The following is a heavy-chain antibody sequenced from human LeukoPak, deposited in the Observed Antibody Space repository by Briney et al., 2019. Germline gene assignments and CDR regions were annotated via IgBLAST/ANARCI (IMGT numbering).Heavy chain of an antibody. Sequence: PSETLSLTCTVSGGSMHSYYWSWIRQSPEKGLEWIGRAYSGVNAYYNHSLQSRVTISVDKSNNQFSLVLASVTAADTALYYCAREKSGTLTRAYYYIDVWGKGITVTASS. J-gene: IGHJ6*03. D-gene: IGHD1-26*01. CDR2: AYSGVNA. CDR1: GGSMHSYY. V-gene: IGHV4-4*07. CDR3: AREKSGTLTRAYYYIDV.